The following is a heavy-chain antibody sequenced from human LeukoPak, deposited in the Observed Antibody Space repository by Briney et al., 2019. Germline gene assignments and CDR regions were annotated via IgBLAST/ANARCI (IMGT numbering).Heavy chain of an antibody. Sequence: PGGSLRLSCAASGFAFSSYAMHWVRQAPGKGLVWVSRINSDGSSTSYADSVKGRFTISRDNAKNTLYLQMNSLRAEDTAVYYCARALYDSSGYYLPAFDIWGQGTMVTVSS. CDR3: ARALYDSSGYYLPAFDI. J-gene: IGHJ3*02. CDR1: GFAFSSYA. V-gene: IGHV3-74*01. D-gene: IGHD3-22*01. CDR2: INSDGSST.